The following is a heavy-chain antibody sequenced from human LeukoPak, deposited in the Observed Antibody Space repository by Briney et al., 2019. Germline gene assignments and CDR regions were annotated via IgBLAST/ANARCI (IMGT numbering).Heavy chain of an antibody. J-gene: IGHJ4*02. CDR1: GGSISSDY. Sequence: SETLSLTCTVSGGSISSDYWSWIRQPPGKRLEWIGYIYYSGSTNYNPSLKSRVTISVDMAKNQFSLKLSSVTAADTAVYYCARRLAAAAGRYFFDYWGQGTLVTVSS. D-gene: IGHD6-13*01. CDR2: IYYSGST. V-gene: IGHV4-59*08. CDR3: ARRLAAAAGRYFFDY.